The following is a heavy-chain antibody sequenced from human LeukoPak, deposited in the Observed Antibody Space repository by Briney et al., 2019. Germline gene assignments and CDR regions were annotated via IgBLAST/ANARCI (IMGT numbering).Heavy chain of an antibody. CDR1: GFTFSGSA. J-gene: IGHJ4*02. V-gene: IGHV3-73*01. Sequence: GGSLRLSCAASGFTFSGSAMHWVRQASGKGLEWVGRIRSKANSYATAYTASVKGRFTISRDDSKNTAYLQMNSLKTEDTAVYYCTRRDCSGGSCYLDYWGQGTLVTVSS. D-gene: IGHD2-15*01. CDR2: IRSKANSYAT. CDR3: TRRDCSGGSCYLDY.